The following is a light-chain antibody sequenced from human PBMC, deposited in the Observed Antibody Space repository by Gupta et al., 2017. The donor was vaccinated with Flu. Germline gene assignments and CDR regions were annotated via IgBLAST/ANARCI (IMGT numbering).Light chain of an antibody. CDR3: QQGSNWPRA. CDR2: DAS. V-gene: IGKV3-11*01. J-gene: IGKJ1*01. CDR1: QSVSSY. Sequence: DIVLPPSPATLSLSPGERATLSCRASQSVSSYLAWYQQKPGKAPRLLIYDASNRATGIPARFSGRGSGTDFTLTISSLEPEDFAVYYCQQGSNWPRAFGQGTKVEIK.